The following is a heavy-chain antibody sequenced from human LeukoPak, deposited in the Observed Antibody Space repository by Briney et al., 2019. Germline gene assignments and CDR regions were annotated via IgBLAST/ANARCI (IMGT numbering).Heavy chain of an antibody. D-gene: IGHD1-26*01. V-gene: IGHV1-18*01. CDR3: ARDLRVGATSRYYYYMDV. Sequence: ASVKVSCKASGYTFTSYGISWVRQAPGRGLEWTGWISAYNGNTNYAQKLQGRVTMTTDTSTSTAYMELRSLRSDDTAVYYCARDLRVGATSRYYYYMDVWGKGTTVTVSS. CDR1: GYTFTSYG. CDR2: ISAYNGNT. J-gene: IGHJ6*03.